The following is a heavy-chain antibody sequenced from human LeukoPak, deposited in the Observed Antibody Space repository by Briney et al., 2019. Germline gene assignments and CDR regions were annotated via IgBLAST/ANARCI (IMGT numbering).Heavy chain of an antibody. CDR3: ARDSGGPQAFNV. CDR1: GGSISSSSYY. J-gene: IGHJ3*01. CDR2: IYYSGST. Sequence: SETLSLTCTVSGGSISSSSYYWGWIRQPPGKGLEWIGSIYYSGSTYYNPSLKSRVTISVDTSKNQFSLKLTSATAADTAVYYCARDSGGPQAFNVWGQGTMVTVSS. V-gene: IGHV4-39*02. D-gene: IGHD3-10*01.